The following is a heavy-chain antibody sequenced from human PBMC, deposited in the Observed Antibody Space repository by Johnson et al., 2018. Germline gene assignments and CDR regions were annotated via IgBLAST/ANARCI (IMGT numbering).Heavy chain of an antibody. J-gene: IGHJ3*02. Sequence: QLVQSGAEVKKPGSSVKVSCMASGVTISSNAISWVRQAPVQGLEWLGVIIPIFGTTFYAQQLQGRVTIIADESTNTASMELSSLRSEDTALYYCAIDMGSYYGFDIWGQGKMVTVFS. CDR2: IIPIFGTT. CDR3: AIDMGSYYGFDI. V-gene: IGHV1-69*01. D-gene: IGHD3-10*01. CDR1: GVTISSNA.